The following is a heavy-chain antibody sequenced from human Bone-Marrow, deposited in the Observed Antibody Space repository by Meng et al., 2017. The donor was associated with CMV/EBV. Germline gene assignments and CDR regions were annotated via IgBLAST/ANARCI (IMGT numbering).Heavy chain of an antibody. CDR3: ARTRATRMGTPFDY. J-gene: IGHJ4*02. CDR2: ISGSGGST. Sequence: GESLKISCAVSGFTFSSYAMSWVRQAPGKGLEWVSAISGSGGSTYYADSVKGRFTISRDNSKNTLYLQMNSLRSEDTAVYYCARTRATRMGTPFDYWGQGTLFTVSS. CDR1: GFTFSSYA. D-gene: IGHD4-23*01. V-gene: IGHV3-23*01.